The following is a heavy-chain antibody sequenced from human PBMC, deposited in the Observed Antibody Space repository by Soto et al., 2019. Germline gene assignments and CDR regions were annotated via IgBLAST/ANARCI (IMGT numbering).Heavy chain of an antibody. J-gene: IGHJ3*02. Sequence: SETLSLTCTVSGGSISSYYWSWIRQPPGKGLEWIGYIYYSGSTNYNPSLKSRVTISVDTSKNQFSLKLSSVTAADTAVYYCARGDTIVGATRGAFDIWGQGTMVTVS. D-gene: IGHD1-26*01. CDR3: ARGDTIVGATRGAFDI. CDR2: IYYSGST. V-gene: IGHV4-59*01. CDR1: GGSISSYY.